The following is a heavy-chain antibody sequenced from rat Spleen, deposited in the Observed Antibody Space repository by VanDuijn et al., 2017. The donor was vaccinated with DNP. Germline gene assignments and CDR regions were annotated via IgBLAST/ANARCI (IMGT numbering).Heavy chain of an antibody. D-gene: IGHD1-4*01. Sequence: EVQLVESGGGLVQPGRSLKLSCAASGFTFSNYYMAWVRQAPTKGLEWVSSIKTDGGSTYYPASVKGRFTNSRDNAENTVSLQMNSLRSEDTATYYCATTRVYVMDAWGQGASVTVSS. CDR3: ATTRVYVMDA. CDR2: IKTDGGST. J-gene: IGHJ4*01. V-gene: IGHV5-25*01. CDR1: GFTFSNYY.